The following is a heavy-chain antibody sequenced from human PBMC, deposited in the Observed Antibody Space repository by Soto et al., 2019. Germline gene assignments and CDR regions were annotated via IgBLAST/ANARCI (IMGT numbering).Heavy chain of an antibody. CDR3: AKVSWGAAYYYYGMDV. CDR1: GFTFSSYG. D-gene: IGHD1-26*01. Sequence: QVQLVESGGGVVQPGRSLRLSCAASGFTFSSYGMHWVRQAPGKGLEWVAVISYDGSNKYYADSVKGRFTISRDNSKNTLYLQMNSLRAEDTAVYYCAKVSWGAAYYYYGMDVW. J-gene: IGHJ6*01. V-gene: IGHV3-30*18. CDR2: ISYDGSNK.